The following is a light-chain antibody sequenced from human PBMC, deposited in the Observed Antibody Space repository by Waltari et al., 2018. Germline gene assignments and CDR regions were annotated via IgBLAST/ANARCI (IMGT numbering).Light chain of an antibody. CDR3: QHRSNWPPPT. CDR2: DAS. V-gene: IGKV3-11*01. Sequence: EIVLTQSPATLSLSPGERATLSCRASKNINTYLAWYQQKPGQAHRILIYDASSIATCIPSRFSGSGSGTDFTLTISSLEPEDFAVYYCQHRSNWPPPTFGGGTKVDI. J-gene: IGKJ4*01. CDR1: KNINTY.